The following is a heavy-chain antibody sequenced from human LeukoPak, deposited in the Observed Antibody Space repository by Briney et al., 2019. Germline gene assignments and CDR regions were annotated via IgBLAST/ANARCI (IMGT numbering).Heavy chain of an antibody. J-gene: IGHJ4*02. V-gene: IGHV1-2*02. D-gene: IGHD6-6*01. CDR2: INPNSGGT. CDR3: ARDGLAARLDY. CDR1: GYTFTGYY. Sequence: GASVKVSCKASGYTFTGYYMHWVRQAPGQGLEWMGWINPNSGGTNYAQKFQGRVTMTTDTSTSTAYMELRSLRSDDTAVYYCARDGLAARLDYWGQGTLVTVSS.